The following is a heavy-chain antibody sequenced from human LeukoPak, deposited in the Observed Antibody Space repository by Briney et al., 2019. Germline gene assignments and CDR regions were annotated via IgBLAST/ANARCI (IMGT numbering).Heavy chain of an antibody. J-gene: IGHJ4*02. Sequence: SQTLSLTCTVSGGSISSGGYYWSWIRQHPGKGLEWIGYIYYSGSTYYNPSLKSRVTISVDTSKNQFSLKLSSVTAADTAVYYCARAEYSSSSQHRGGDGLDYWGQGTLVTVSS. V-gene: IGHV4-31*03. CDR2: IYYSGST. D-gene: IGHD6-6*01. CDR3: ARAEYSSSSQHRGGDGLDY. CDR1: GGSISSGGYY.